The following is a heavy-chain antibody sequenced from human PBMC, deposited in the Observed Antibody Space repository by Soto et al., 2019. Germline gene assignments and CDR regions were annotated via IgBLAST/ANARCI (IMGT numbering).Heavy chain of an antibody. D-gene: IGHD2-2*02. CDR1: GGSFSGYY. CDR2: INHSGST. Sequence: SETLSLTCAVYGGSFSGYYWSWIRQPPGKGLEWIGEINHSGSTNYNPSLKSRVTISVDTSKNQSSLKLSSVTAADTAVYYCARGTSIYCSSTSCYKLDYWGQGTLVTVS. CDR3: ARGTSIYCSSTSCYKLDY. J-gene: IGHJ4*02. V-gene: IGHV4-34*01.